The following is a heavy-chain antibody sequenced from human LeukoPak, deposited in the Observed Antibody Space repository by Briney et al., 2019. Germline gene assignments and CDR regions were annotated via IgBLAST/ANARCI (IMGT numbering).Heavy chain of an antibody. D-gene: IGHD1-26*01. Sequence: GASVKVSCKASGYTFTAFLMHWVRQAPGQGLEWMGCIHPNSGGTKYAQKFRGRVTMTRDTSINTAYMDLDRLISDDAAVYYCAREGLGATKNFDYWGQGTPVIVSS. J-gene: IGHJ4*02. CDR3: AREGLGATKNFDY. CDR1: GYTFTAFL. CDR2: IHPNSGGT. V-gene: IGHV1-2*02.